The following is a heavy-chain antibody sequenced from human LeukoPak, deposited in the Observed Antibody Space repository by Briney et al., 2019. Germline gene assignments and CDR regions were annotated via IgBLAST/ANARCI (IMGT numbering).Heavy chain of an antibody. CDR2: INTNTGNP. CDR3: ERDGGNNNWEN. D-gene: IGHD1-1*01. V-gene: IGHV7-4-1*02. CDR1: GYTFTSYA. Sequence: ASVKVSCKASGYTFTSYAMNWVRQAPAQGLEWMGWINTNTGNPTYAQGFTGRFVFSLDTSVSTAYLQINSLKAEDTAVYYCERDGGNNNWENWGQGTLVTVSS. J-gene: IGHJ4*02.